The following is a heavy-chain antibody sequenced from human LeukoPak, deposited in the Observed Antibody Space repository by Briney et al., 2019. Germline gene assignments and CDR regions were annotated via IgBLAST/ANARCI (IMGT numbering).Heavy chain of an antibody. CDR3: ARRGVDSYYYYMDV. J-gene: IGHJ6*03. Sequence: GGSLRLSCAASGFTFSSYTMNWVRQPPGKGLEWVSNIGTSSTTIYYADSVKGRFTISRDNAKNSLFLQMNNLTVEDTALYYCARRGVDSYYYYMDVWGKGTTVIVSS. CDR2: IGTSSTTI. D-gene: IGHD2-8*01. V-gene: IGHV3-48*01. CDR1: GFTFSSYT.